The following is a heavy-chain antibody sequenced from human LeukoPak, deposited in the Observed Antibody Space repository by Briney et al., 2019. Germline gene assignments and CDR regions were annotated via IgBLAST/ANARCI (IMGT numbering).Heavy chain of an antibody. V-gene: IGHV4-39*07. CDR3: AGGDYGGHMAFDI. CDR2: IGYRGDA. D-gene: IGHD4-23*01. J-gene: IGHJ3*02. Sequence: SETLSLTCTVSGGSIINDDYYWAWIRQPPGKGLEWIGSIGYRGDAWYSASFKSRVTISVDTSKSQFSLKLSSVTAADTAVYYCAGGDYGGHMAFDIWGQGTMVTVSS. CDR1: GGSIINDDYY.